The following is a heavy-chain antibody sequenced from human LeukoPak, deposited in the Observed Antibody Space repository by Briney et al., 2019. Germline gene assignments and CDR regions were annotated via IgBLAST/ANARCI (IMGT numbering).Heavy chain of an antibody. CDR2: IYTSGST. Sequence: SETLSLTCTVSGGSISSYYWSWIRQPAGKGLEWIGRIYTSGSTNYNPSLKSRVTMSVDTSKNQFSLKLSSVTAGDTAVYYCARDKYYYDSSGSIRFDYWGQGTLVTVSS. J-gene: IGHJ4*02. D-gene: IGHD3-22*01. CDR1: GGSISSYY. V-gene: IGHV4-4*07. CDR3: ARDKYYYDSSGSIRFDY.